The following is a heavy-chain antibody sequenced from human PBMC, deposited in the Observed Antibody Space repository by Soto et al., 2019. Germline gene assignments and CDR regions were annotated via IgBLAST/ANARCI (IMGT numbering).Heavy chain of an antibody. V-gene: IGHV1-2*02. Sequence: QVQLVQSGAEVKKPGASVKVSCKASGYTFTGYYMHWVRQAPGQGLEWMGWIKPNSSGTNYAQKFQCSTTMTRETSVPTAYMELRSLRSDDPAVYYCAPDVLFSYYSSDQGYFDLWGHGTLVTVSS. CDR1: GYTFTGYY. CDR2: IKPNSSGT. J-gene: IGHJ2*01. D-gene: IGHD3-22*01. CDR3: APDVLFSYYSSDQGYFDL.